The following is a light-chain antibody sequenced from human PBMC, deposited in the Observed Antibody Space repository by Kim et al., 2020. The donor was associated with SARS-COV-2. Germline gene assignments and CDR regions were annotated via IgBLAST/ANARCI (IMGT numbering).Light chain of an antibody. CDR2: GAS. Sequence: SLSPGDRATLSCRASQCVSGSSLAWYQQKPGQAPRLLIYGASSMSTGIPDRFSGSGSGTDFTLTISRLEPEDFAVYYCQQYNSSYTFGQGTKLEI. V-gene: IGKV3-20*01. J-gene: IGKJ2*01. CDR1: QCVSGSS. CDR3: QQYNSSYT.